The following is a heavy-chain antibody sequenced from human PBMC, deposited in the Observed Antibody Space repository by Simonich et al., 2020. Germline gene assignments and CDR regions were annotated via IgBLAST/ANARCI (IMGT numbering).Heavy chain of an antibody. CDR2: IYSGGST. CDR1: GFTVSSNY. J-gene: IGHJ4*02. D-gene: IGHD1-1*01. Sequence: EVQLVESGGGLIQPGGSLRLSCAASGFTVSSNYMSWVRQAPGKRLGWVSVIYSGGSTYYAESVKGRFTISRDNSKNTLYLQINSLRAEDTAVYYCARWTATGYYFDYWGQGTLVTVSS. V-gene: IGHV3-53*01. CDR3: ARWTATGYYFDY.